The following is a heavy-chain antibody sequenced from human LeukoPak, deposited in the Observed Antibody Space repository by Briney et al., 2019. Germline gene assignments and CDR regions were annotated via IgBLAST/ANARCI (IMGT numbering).Heavy chain of an antibody. CDR3: ARAFYYYGSGSYNSLYFDY. D-gene: IGHD3-10*01. CDR1: GYTFTSYG. V-gene: IGHV1-18*01. Sequence: ASVKVSCKASGYTFTSYGISWVRQAPGQGLEWMGWISAYNGNTNYAQKLQGRVTMTTDTSTSTAYMELSSLRSEDTAVYYCARAFYYYGSGSYNSLYFDYWGQGTLVTVSS. J-gene: IGHJ4*02. CDR2: ISAYNGNT.